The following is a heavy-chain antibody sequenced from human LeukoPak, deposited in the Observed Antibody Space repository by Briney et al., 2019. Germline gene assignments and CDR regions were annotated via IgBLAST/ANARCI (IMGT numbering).Heavy chain of an antibody. CDR2: ISYDGSDK. V-gene: IGHV3-30*04. CDR1: GFTFSTYT. CDR3: ARDEEEYQLPMGIFDY. Sequence: PGRSLRLSCAASGFTFSTYTMHWVRQAPGKGLEWVAVISYDGSDKYYADSVKGRFTISRDNSKNTLYLQMNSLRAEDTALYYCARDEEEYQLPMGIFDYRGQGTLVTVSS. D-gene: IGHD2-2*01. J-gene: IGHJ4*02.